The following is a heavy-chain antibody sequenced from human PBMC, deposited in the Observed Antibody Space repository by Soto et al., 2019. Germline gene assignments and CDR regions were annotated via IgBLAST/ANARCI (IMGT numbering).Heavy chain of an antibody. D-gene: IGHD6-6*01. CDR2: IYYSGST. J-gene: IGHJ5*02. CDR3: ARHSQAARWQLGWFDP. CDR1: GGSISSSSYY. Sequence: QLQLQESGPGLVKPSETLSLTCTVSGGSISSSSYYWGWIRQPPGKGLEWIGSIYYSGSTYHNPSLKSRVTISVDTSKNQFSLKLSSVTAADTAVYYCARHSQAARWQLGWFDPWGQGTLVTVSS. V-gene: IGHV4-39*01.